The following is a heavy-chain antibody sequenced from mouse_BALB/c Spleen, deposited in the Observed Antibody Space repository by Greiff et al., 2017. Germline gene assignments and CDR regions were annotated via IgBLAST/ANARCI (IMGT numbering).Heavy chain of an antibody. CDR3: ARENGYYVWYFDV. D-gene: IGHD2-3*01. Sequence: VKVVESGPGLVAPSQSLSITCTVSGFSLTSYGVHWVRQPPGKGLEWLGVIWAGGSTNYNSALMSRLSISKDNSKSQVFLKMNSLQTDDTAMYYCARENGYYVWYFDVWGAGTTVTVSS. CDR1: GFSLTSYG. J-gene: IGHJ1*01. V-gene: IGHV2-9*02. CDR2: IWAGGST.